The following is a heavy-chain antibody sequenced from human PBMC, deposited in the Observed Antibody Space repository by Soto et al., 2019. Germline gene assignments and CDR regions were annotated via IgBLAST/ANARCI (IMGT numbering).Heavy chain of an antibody. Sequence: QVQLQESGPGLVKPSQTLSLTCAISGDSVSSNSAAWNWIRLSPSRGLEWLARTYYRSRWYNDYAVSARSRITVNPDTSKNQFSRQQTSVTPEDTAVYYCAGTTSHQWYYMDVWGKGTTVTVSS. J-gene: IGHJ6*03. D-gene: IGHD1-7*01. CDR3: AGTTSHQWYYMDV. V-gene: IGHV6-1*01. CDR2: TYYRSRWYN. CDR1: GDSVSSNSAA.